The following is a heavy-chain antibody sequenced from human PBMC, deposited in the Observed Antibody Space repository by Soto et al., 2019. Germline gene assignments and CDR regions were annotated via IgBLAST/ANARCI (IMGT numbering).Heavy chain of an antibody. Sequence: ASVKVSCKASGYTFTSYAMHWVRQAPGQRLEWMGWINAGNGNTKYSQKFQGRVTITRDTSASTAYMELSSLRSEDTAVYYCARLVAVAQYYGMDVWGQGTTVTVSS. CDR1: GYTFTSYA. D-gene: IGHD6-19*01. CDR2: INAGNGNT. CDR3: ARLVAVAQYYGMDV. V-gene: IGHV1-3*01. J-gene: IGHJ6*02.